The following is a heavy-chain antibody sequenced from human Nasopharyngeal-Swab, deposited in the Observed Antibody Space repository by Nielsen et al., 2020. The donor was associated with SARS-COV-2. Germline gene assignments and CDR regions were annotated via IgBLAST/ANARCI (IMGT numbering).Heavy chain of an antibody. D-gene: IGHD6-13*01. J-gene: IGHJ6*03. CDR3: ARVAAAGTLYYYYYMDV. CDR1: GFTFSSYD. CDR2: IGTAGDT. V-gene: IGHV3-13*01. Sequence: GESLKISCAASGFTFSSYDLHWVRQATGKGLEWVSAIGTAGDTYYPGSVKGRFTISRENAKNTLYLQMNSLRAEDTAVYYCARVAAAGTLYYYYYMDVWGKGTTVTVSS.